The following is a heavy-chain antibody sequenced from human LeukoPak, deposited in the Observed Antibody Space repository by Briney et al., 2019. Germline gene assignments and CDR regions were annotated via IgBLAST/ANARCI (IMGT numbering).Heavy chain of an antibody. CDR2: IYYSGST. Sequence: PSETLSLTCTVSGGSISSYYWSWIRQPPGKGLEWIGSIYYSGSTNYNPSLNSRVSMSVETSKNQFSLRLTSVTAADTAVYYCAGDTYGTDYWGQGTLVTVSS. CDR1: GGSISSYY. J-gene: IGHJ4*02. D-gene: IGHD5-18*01. CDR3: AGDTYGTDY. V-gene: IGHV4-59*01.